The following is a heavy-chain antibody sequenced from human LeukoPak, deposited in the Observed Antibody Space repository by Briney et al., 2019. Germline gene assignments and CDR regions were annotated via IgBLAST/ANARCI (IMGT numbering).Heavy chain of an antibody. CDR2: IRGSGDST. V-gene: IGHV3-23*01. CDR1: GFTFSSYA. Sequence: QAGGSLRLSCAASGFTFSSYAMSWVRQAPGKGLEWVSGIRGSGDSTYYADSVKGRFTISRDNSKTTLYLQMNSLRAEDTAVYYCAKDPLLVEMATISQIDFDYWGQGTLVTVSS. CDR3: AKDPLLVEMATISQIDFDY. D-gene: IGHD5-24*01. J-gene: IGHJ4*02.